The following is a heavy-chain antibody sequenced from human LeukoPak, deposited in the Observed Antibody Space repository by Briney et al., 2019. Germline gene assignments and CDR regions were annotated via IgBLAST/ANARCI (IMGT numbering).Heavy chain of an antibody. J-gene: IGHJ3*02. V-gene: IGHV4-59*01. CDR3: ARGLLVRGAPGDAFDI. D-gene: IGHD3-10*01. CDR2: IYYSGTT. CDR1: GGSNSNYY. Sequence: SETLSLTCTLSGGSNSNYYWSWLRHPPGKGLEWLGYIYYSGTTNYSPSLKGRFTISVDTSKNHCSLKLSSVTAADTAVYYCARGLLVRGAPGDAFDIWGQGTMVTVSS.